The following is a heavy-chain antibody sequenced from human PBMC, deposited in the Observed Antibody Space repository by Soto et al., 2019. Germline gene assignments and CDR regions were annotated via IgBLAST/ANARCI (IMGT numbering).Heavy chain of an antibody. V-gene: IGHV1-18*04. CDR1: GYTFSNYA. J-gene: IGHJ4*02. Sequence: GASVKVSCKTSGYTFSNYAISWVRQAPGQGLEWMGWVSPYNGNANYTEKFQGRVSMTTDTSTTTAYMELTSLTSDDTAIYYSARAISLRMAAPAYWGQGTLVTSPQ. D-gene: IGHD3-3*01. CDR3: ARAISLRMAAPAY. CDR2: VSPYNGNA.